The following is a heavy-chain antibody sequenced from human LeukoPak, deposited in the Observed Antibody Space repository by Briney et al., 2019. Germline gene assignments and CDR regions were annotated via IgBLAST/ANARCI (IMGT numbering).Heavy chain of an antibody. D-gene: IGHD4-11*01. Sequence: SSETLSLTCTVSGYSISSGYYWGWIRQPPGKGLEWIGSIYHSGSTYYNPSLKSRVTISVDTSKNQFSLKLSSVTAADTAVYYCARDPTAGAFDIWGQGTMVTVSS. CDR1: GYSISSGYY. CDR2: IYHSGST. CDR3: ARDPTAGAFDI. J-gene: IGHJ3*02. V-gene: IGHV4-38-2*02.